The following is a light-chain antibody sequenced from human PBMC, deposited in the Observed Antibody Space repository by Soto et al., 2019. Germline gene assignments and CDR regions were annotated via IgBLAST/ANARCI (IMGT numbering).Light chain of an antibody. CDR2: SNS. CDR1: NSNIGANT. CDR3: AAWDDSLNGVV. J-gene: IGLJ3*02. V-gene: IGLV1-44*01. Sequence: QSALTQPPSASGTPGQRVTISCSGSNSNIGANTVNWYQHLPGMAPKLLIYSNSQRPSGVPDRFSGSKSGTSASLAISGLQSEDEADYYCAAWDDSLNGVVFGGGTKVTVL.